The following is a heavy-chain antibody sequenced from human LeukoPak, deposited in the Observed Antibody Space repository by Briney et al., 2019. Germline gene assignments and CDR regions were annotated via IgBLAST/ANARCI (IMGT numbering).Heavy chain of an antibody. CDR3: AKEVDSYGPNPEYYFDY. CDR1: GFTFSSYA. Sequence: PGGSLRLSCAASGFTFSSYAMHWVRQAPGKGLEWVSGISWNSGSIGYADSVKGRFTISRDNAKNSLYLQMNSLRAEDTALYYCAKEVDSYGPNPEYYFDYWGQGTLVTVSS. J-gene: IGHJ4*02. V-gene: IGHV3-9*01. CDR2: ISWNSGSI. D-gene: IGHD5-18*01.